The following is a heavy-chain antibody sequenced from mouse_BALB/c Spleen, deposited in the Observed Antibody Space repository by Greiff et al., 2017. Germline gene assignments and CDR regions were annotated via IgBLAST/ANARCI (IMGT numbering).Heavy chain of an antibody. D-gene: IGHD2-2*01. V-gene: IGHV2-9*02. J-gene: IGHJ3*01. CDR2: IWAGGST. CDR1: GFSLTSYG. CDR3: ASYGYDERFAY. Sequence: VKVVESGPGLVAPSQSLSITCTVSGFSLTSYGVHWVRQPPGKGLEWLGVIWAGGSTNYNSALMSRLSISKDNSKSQVFLKMNSLQTDDTAMYYCASYGYDERFAYWGQGTLVTVSA.